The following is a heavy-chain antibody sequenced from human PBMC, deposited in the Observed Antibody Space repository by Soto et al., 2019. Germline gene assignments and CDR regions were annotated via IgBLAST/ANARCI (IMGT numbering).Heavy chain of an antibody. CDR3: ASLKIYCRGETCYSGYHDY. V-gene: IGHV3-23*04. CDR1: GFVFRTNA. CDR2: IRGSGDNT. J-gene: IGHJ4*02. D-gene: IGHD2-15*01. Sequence: DEQLVESGGDLVQPGGSLRLSCAASGFVFRTNAMSWVRQRPGQGLEWVSAIRGSGDNTYYADSVKGRFSISRDNSKNTLFLQMNSLRAEDTAMYYCASLKIYCRGETCYSGYHDYWGQGTLVTVSP.